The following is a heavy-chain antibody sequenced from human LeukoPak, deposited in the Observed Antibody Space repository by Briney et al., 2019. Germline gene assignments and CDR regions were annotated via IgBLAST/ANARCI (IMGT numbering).Heavy chain of an antibody. V-gene: IGHV3-23*01. CDR1: AYTFSGNA. D-gene: IGHD4/OR15-4a*01. Sequence: GGSLRLSCAASAYTFSGNAMSWVRQAPGKGLEWVSTIDDTGGTTLYADSVKGRFTISRDNSKNMLYLQMNSLRAEDTAVYHCANHRLFDPFDVWGHGTMVTVSS. CDR3: ANHRLFDPFDV. J-gene: IGHJ3*01. CDR2: IDDTGGTT.